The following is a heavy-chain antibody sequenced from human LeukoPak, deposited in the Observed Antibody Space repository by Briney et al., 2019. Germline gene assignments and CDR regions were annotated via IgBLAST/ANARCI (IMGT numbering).Heavy chain of an antibody. CDR3: ARWRTVTGGGHYFDY. Sequence: GGSLRPSCAASGFTFSSYVMHWVRQAPGKGLEWVAVMSYDGSNKYYADSVKGRFTISRDNSKNTLYLQMNSLRAEDTAVYYCARWRTVTGGGHYFDYWGQGTLVTVSS. CDR1: GFTFSSYV. D-gene: IGHD4-17*01. CDR2: MSYDGSNK. J-gene: IGHJ4*02. V-gene: IGHV3-33*05.